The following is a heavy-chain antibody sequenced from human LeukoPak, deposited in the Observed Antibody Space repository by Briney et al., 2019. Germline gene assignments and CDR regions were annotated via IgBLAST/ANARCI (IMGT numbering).Heavy chain of an antibody. CDR3: ARDRGEGIAGTFDY. CDR1: GDSISNHY. V-gene: IGHV4-59*11. Sequence: KASETLSLTCTVSGDSISNHYWSWIRQPPGKGLVWIGYIFYSGNTHYNPSLKSRVTMSVDTSKNQFSLRLSSVTPADTAVYYCARDRGEGIAGTFDYWGQGTLVTVSS. D-gene: IGHD1/OR15-1a*01. CDR2: IFYSGNT. J-gene: IGHJ4*02.